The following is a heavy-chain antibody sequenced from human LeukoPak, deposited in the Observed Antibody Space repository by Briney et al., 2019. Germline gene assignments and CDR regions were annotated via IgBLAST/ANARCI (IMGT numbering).Heavy chain of an antibody. CDR3: ASLRKRGGAFDL. V-gene: IGHV4-61*02. CDR1: GGSISSGSYY. CDR2: IYTSGST. Sequence: SETLSLTCTVSGGSISSGSYYWSWIRQPAGKGLEWIGRIYTSGSTNYNPSLKSRVTISVDTSKNQFSLKLSSVTAADTAVYYSASLRKRGGAFDLWGQGTVVTVSS. J-gene: IGHJ3*01.